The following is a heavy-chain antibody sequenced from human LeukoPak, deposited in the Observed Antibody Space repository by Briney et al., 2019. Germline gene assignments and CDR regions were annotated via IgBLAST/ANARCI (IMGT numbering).Heavy chain of an antibody. CDR2: ISAYNGNT. Sequence: EASVKVSCKASGYTFTSYGISWVRQAPGQGLEWMGWISAYNGNTNYAQKLQGRVTMTTDTSTSTAYMELRSLRSDDTAVYYCARYCSSTSCLQHGLVDYRGQGTLVTVSS. D-gene: IGHD2-2*01. V-gene: IGHV1-18*01. J-gene: IGHJ4*02. CDR3: ARYCSSTSCLQHGLVDY. CDR1: GYTFTSYG.